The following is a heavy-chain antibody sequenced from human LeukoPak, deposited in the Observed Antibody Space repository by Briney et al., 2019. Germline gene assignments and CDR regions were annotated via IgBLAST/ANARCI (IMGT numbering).Heavy chain of an antibody. V-gene: IGHV1-8*03. CDR1: GYTFTSYD. CDR2: MNPNSGNT. J-gene: IGHJ5*02. D-gene: IGHD5-18*01. Sequence: ASVTVSCKASGYTFTSYDINWVRQATGPGLEWMGWMNPNSGNTGYAKKFQGRVTITKNTSISTAYMELSSLRAEDTAVYYCARDYFGGYSYCYLNWFDPWGQGTLVTVSS. CDR3: ARDYFGGYSYCYLNWFDP.